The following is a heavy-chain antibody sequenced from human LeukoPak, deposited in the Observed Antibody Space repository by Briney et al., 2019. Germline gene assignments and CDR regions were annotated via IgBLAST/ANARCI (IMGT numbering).Heavy chain of an antibody. Sequence: PGGSLRLSCAASGFTFSSYAMYWVRQAPGKGLEWVSGISWNSGSIGYADSVKGRFTISRDNAKNSLILQMNSLRTEDTALYYCAKSGERYSYGSNWFDPWGQGTLVTVSS. D-gene: IGHD5-18*01. CDR3: AKSGERYSYGSNWFDP. CDR2: ISWNSGSI. J-gene: IGHJ5*02. CDR1: GFTFSSYA. V-gene: IGHV3-9*01.